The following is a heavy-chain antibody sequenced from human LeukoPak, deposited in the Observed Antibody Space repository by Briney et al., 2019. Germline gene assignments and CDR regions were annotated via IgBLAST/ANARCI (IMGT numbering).Heavy chain of an antibody. CDR1: GFTFSSYE. CDR3: AGQDIVLMVYALPLDAFDI. V-gene: IGHV3-48*03. D-gene: IGHD2-8*01. CDR2: ISSSGSTI. Sequence: GGSLRLSCAASGFTFSSYEMNWVRQAPGKGLEWVSYISSSGSTIYYADSVKGRFTISRDNAKNSLYLQMNSLRAEDTAVYYCAGQDIVLMVYALPLDAFDIWGQGTMVTVSS. J-gene: IGHJ3*02.